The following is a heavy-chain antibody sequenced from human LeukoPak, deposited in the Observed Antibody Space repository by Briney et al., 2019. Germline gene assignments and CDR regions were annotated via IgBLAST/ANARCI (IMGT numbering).Heavy chain of an antibody. CDR2: INPNSGGT. V-gene: IGHV1-2*02. J-gene: IGHJ4*02. CDR1: GYTFTGYY. D-gene: IGHD2-2*01. Sequence: ASVKVSCKASGYTFTGYYMHWVRQAPGQGLEWMGWINPNSGGTNYAQKFQGRVTMTRDTSISTAHMELSRLRSDDTAVYYCARVKPLGYCSSTSCQYYFDYWGQGTLVTVSS. CDR3: ARVKPLGYCSSTSCQYYFDY.